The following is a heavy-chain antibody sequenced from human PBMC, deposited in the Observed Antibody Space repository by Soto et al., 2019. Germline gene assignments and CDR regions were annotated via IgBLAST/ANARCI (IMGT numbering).Heavy chain of an antibody. CDR1: GGSVSSDNYY. D-gene: IGHD1-1*01. CDR3: ARGGWKLFDY. CDR2: IYNSGST. Sequence: SETLSLTCTVSGGSVSSDNYYWNWIRQPPGKGLEWIGYIYNSGSTNDNPSLKSRVTISVDTSKNQFSLKLSSVTAADTAVYYCARGGWKLFDYWGQGTLVT. V-gene: IGHV4-61*01. J-gene: IGHJ4*02.